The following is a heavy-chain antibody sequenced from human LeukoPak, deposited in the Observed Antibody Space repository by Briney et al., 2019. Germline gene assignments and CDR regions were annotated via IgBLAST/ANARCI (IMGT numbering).Heavy chain of an antibody. V-gene: IGHV4-34*01. CDR1: GGSFSGYY. Sequence: PSETLSLTCAVYGGSFSGYYWSWIRQPLGKGLEWIGEINHSGSTNYNPSLKSRVTISVDTSKNQFSLKLSSVTAADTAVYYCARARTYYYDSSGYLDVWGQGTTVTVSS. D-gene: IGHD3-22*01. J-gene: IGHJ6*02. CDR3: ARARTYYYDSSGYLDV. CDR2: INHSGST.